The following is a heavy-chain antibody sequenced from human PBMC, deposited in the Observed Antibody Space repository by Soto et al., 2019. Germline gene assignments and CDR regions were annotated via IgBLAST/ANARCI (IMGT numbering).Heavy chain of an antibody. CDR3: ARGRYDFWSGYYENFDY. CDR1: GGSISSGGYY. J-gene: IGHJ4*02. V-gene: IGHV4-31*03. CDR2: IYYSGST. D-gene: IGHD3-3*01. Sequence: SETLSLTCTVSGGSISSGGYYWSWIRQHPGKGLEWIGYIYYSGSTYYNPSLKSRVTISVDTSKNQFSLKLSSVTAADTAVYYCARGRYDFWSGYYENFDYWGQGTLVTVSP.